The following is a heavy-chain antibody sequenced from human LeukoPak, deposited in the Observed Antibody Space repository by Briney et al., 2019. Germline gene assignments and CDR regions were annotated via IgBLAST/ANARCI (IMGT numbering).Heavy chain of an antibody. CDR1: GYTFTSYG. Sequence: ASVKVSCKPSGYTFTSYGINWVRQAPGHGLEGMGWISAYNGNTNYAQKLQGRVTMTTDTSTSTAYMELRSLRSDDAAVYYCARWDYYGSGTYYKKTVDYWGQGTLVTVSS. CDR2: ISAYNGNT. D-gene: IGHD3-10*01. V-gene: IGHV1-18*01. CDR3: ARWDYYGSGTYYKKTVDY. J-gene: IGHJ4*02.